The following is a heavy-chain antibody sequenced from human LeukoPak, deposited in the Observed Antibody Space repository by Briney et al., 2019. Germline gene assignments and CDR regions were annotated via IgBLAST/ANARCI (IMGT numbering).Heavy chain of an antibody. D-gene: IGHD1-26*01. CDR3: ARSFRSGYYYYYYMDV. J-gene: IGHJ6*03. CDR2: IYYSGST. Sequence: PSETLSLTCTVSGGSISSYYWSWIRQPPGKGLEWIGYIYYSGSTNYNPSLKSRVTISVDTSKNQFSLKLSSVTAADTAVYYCARSFRSGYYYYYYMDVWGKGTTVTVPS. V-gene: IGHV4-59*08. CDR1: GGSISSYY.